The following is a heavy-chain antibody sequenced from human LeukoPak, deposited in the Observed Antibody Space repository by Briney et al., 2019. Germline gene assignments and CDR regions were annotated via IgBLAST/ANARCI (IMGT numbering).Heavy chain of an antibody. Sequence: GGSLRLSCAASGVTFSSYGMHWVRQAPGKGLEWVAVIWYDGSNKYYADSVKGRFTISRDNSKNTLYLQMNSLRAEDTAVYYCARDQSGGQDEPWYYFDYWGQGTLVTVSS. D-gene: IGHD1-14*01. CDR3: ARDQSGGQDEPWYYFDY. J-gene: IGHJ4*02. CDR2: IWYDGSNK. CDR1: GVTFSSYG. V-gene: IGHV3-33*01.